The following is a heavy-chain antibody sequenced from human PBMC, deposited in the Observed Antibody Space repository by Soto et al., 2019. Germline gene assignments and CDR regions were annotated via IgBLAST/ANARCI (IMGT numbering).Heavy chain of an antibody. CDR3: ARHVHYDFWSGYLNYYYYMDV. Sequence: SDTLSLTFTVSGCSIRSSSYYLGSPRQPPGKGLEWIGSIYYSGSTYYNPSLKSRVTISVDTSKNQFSLKLSSVTAADTAVYYCARHVHYDFWSGYLNYYYYMDVWGKGTTVS. J-gene: IGHJ6*03. CDR1: GCSIRSSSYY. CDR2: IYYSGST. V-gene: IGHV4-39*01. D-gene: IGHD3-3*01.